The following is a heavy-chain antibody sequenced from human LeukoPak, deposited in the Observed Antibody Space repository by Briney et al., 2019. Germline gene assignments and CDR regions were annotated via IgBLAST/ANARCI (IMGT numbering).Heavy chain of an antibody. CDR3: AKDQGTYCSTTSCYAPDAFDI. Sequence: GGSLRLSCAASGFAFSSYAMSWVRQAPGKGLEWVSVISGSGRSTYYADSVKGRFTISRDNSKNTLYLQMNSLRAEDTAVYYCAKDQGTYCSTTSCYAPDAFDIWGQGTMVTVSS. V-gene: IGHV3-23*01. CDR1: GFAFSSYA. CDR2: ISGSGRST. J-gene: IGHJ3*02. D-gene: IGHD2-2*01.